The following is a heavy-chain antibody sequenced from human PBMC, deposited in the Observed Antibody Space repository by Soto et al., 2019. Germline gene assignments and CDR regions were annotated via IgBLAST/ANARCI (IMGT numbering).Heavy chain of an antibody. Sequence: QVQLQESGPGLVKPSQTLSLTCTVSGGSISSGGYYWSWIRQHPGKALEWIGYIYYSGSTYYNPSLTSRVTRSVDTSKNQFSVKLSSVTAADTAVYYCAIDLLNGSGSLHSWGQGTLVTLSS. CDR2: IYYSGST. V-gene: IGHV4-31*03. CDR1: GGSISSGGYY. D-gene: IGHD3-10*01. J-gene: IGHJ4*02. CDR3: AIDLLNGSGSLHS.